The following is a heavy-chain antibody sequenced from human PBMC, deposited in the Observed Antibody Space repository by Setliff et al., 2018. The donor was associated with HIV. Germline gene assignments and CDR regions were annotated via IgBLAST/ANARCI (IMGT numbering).Heavy chain of an antibody. CDR1: GFSLSTSGVG. J-gene: IGHJ4*02. CDR3: AHGLSSGWYPYYFDY. Sequence: TLTLTCTFSGFSLSTSGVGVGWVRQPPGKALEWLALIYWDDDKRYSPSLKSRLTITKDTSKNQVVLTMTNMDPVDTATYYCAHGLSSGWYPYYFDYWGQGTLVTVSS. D-gene: IGHD6-19*01. V-gene: IGHV2-5*02. CDR2: IYWDDDK.